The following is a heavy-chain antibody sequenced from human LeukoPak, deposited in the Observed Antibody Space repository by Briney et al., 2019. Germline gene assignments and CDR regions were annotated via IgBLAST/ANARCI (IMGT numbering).Heavy chain of an antibody. CDR1: GSTFSRYT. CDR3: GRDRLLDTATSDAFDI. J-gene: IGHJ3*02. D-gene: IGHD5-18*01. CDR2: ISSSSRYI. Sequence: GGSLRLSCAASGSTFSRYTMNWVRQAPGKGLEWVSSISSSSRYIYYADSVKGRFTISRDNAKNPLYLQMNSLRAEDTAVYYCGRDRLLDTATSDAFDIWGQGTMVTVSS. V-gene: IGHV3-21*01.